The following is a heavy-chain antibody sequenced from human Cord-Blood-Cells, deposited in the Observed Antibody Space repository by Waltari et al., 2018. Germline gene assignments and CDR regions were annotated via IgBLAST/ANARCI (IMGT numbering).Heavy chain of an antibody. J-gene: IGHJ4*02. CDR2: ISYDGSNE. CDR1: GFTFSSYG. CDR3: TYFDY. V-gene: IGHV3-30*03. Sequence: QVQLVESGGGVVQPGRSLRLSCAASGFTFSSYGMHWVRQAPGKGLEWVAVISYDGSNEYYADSVKGRFTISRDNSKNTLYLQMNSLRAEDTAVYYCTYFDYWGQGTLVTVSS.